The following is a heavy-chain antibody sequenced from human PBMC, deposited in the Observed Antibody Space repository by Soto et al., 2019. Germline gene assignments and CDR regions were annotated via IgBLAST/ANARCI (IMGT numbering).Heavy chain of an antibody. CDR1: GFSLTTSGMC. CDR2: IDWDDDK. J-gene: IGHJ6*02. D-gene: IGHD4-17*01. CDR3: ARTRRDDYGDLLTHGGLYYGMDV. V-gene: IGHV2-70*01. Sequence: SGPTLVNPTQTLTLTCTFSGFSLTTSGMCVSWIRQPPGKALEWLAFIDWDDDKYYSTSLKTRLTISKDTSKNQVVLTMTNMDPVDTATYYCARTRRDDYGDLLTHGGLYYGMDVWGQGTTVTVSS.